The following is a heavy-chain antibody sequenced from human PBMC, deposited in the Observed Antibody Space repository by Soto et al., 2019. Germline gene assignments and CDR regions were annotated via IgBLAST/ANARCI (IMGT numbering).Heavy chain of an antibody. Sequence: EVQLVESGGGLVQPGGSLRLSCAASGFTFSSYSMNWVRQAPGKGLEWVSYISSSSSTIYYADSVKGRFTISRDNAKNSLYPQMNSLRAEDTAVYYCARDGIAARPRFFDYWGQGTLVTVSS. CDR2: ISSSSSTI. CDR3: ARDGIAARPRFFDY. J-gene: IGHJ4*02. V-gene: IGHV3-48*01. D-gene: IGHD6-6*01. CDR1: GFTFSSYS.